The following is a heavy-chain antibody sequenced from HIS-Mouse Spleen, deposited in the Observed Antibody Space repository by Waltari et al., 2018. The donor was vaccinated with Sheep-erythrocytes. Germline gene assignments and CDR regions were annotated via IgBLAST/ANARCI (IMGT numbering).Heavy chain of an antibody. Sequence: QVQLVQSGAEVKKPGSSVKVSCKASGGTFSSYAISWVRQAPGQGLEWMGRIIPILDIATYAQKFQGRVTITADKSTSTAYMELSSLRSEDTAVYYCAQTGATTPHFDYWGQGTLVTVSS. J-gene: IGHJ4*02. CDR2: IIPILDIA. V-gene: IGHV1-69*04. CDR1: GGTFSSYA. D-gene: IGHD1-26*01. CDR3: AQTGATTPHFDY.